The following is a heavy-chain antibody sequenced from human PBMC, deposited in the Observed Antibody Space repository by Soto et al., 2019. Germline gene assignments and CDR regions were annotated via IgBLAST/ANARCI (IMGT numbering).Heavy chain of an antibody. CDR3: ATNVATATGYDY. D-gene: IGHD5-18*01. CDR1: GGSIDSYY. CDR2: IYHSGST. J-gene: IGHJ4*02. Sequence: SETLSLTCTVSGGSIDSYYWSWIRQRPGKGLEWIGYIYHSGSTDYNPSLNSRVTISVATSKKQFSLNLTSVTAADTAVYYCATNVATATGYDYWGQGALVTAPQ. V-gene: IGHV4-59*01.